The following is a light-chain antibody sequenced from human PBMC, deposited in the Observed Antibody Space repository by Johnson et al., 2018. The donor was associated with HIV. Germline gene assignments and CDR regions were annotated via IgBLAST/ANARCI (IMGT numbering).Light chain of an antibody. J-gene: IGLJ1*01. V-gene: IGLV1-51*01. Sequence: QSVLTQPPSVSVAPGQKVTISCSGSSSNIGNNYVSWYQQLPRTAPKLLIYVNNKRPSGIPDRFSGSKSGTSATLGITGLQAGDEADYYCGTWDSSLSIYVFGTRTKVTVL. CDR2: VNN. CDR1: SSNIGNNY. CDR3: GTWDSSLSIYV.